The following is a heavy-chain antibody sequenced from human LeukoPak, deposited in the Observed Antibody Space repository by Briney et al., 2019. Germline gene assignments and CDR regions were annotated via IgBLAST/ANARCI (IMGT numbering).Heavy chain of an antibody. CDR3: ARSGHRRYYYASGPDY. V-gene: IGHV1-18*04. J-gene: IGHJ4*02. D-gene: IGHD3-10*01. Sequence: ASVKVSCKASGYTFTRNYMHWVRQAPGQGLEWMGWISGYNGYTRYAQKVEGRVTMTTDTSTSTAYMELRSLRSDDTAVYYCARSGHRRYYYASGPDYWGQGTLVTVSS. CDR2: ISGYNGYT. CDR1: GYTFTRNY.